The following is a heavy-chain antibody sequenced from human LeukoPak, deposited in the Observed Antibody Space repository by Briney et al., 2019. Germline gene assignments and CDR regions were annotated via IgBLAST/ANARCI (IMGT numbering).Heavy chain of an antibody. CDR2: IYYSGST. CDR3: ARTHVDTAMVTLQLYNFDY. D-gene: IGHD5-18*01. J-gene: IGHJ4*02. Sequence: KASETLSLTXTVSGGSISSSSYYWGWIRQPPGKGLEWIGSIYYSGSTYYNPSLKSRVTISVDTSKNQFSLKLSSVTAADTAVYYCARTHVDTAMVTLQLYNFDYWGQGTLVTVSS. CDR1: GGSISSSSYY. V-gene: IGHV4-39*01.